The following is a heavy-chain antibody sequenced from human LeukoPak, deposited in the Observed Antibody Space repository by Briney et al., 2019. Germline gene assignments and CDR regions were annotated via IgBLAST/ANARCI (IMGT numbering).Heavy chain of an antibody. V-gene: IGHV1-69*13. CDR3: ATSLIAVAGTFDY. CDR2: IIPIFGTA. Sequence: ASVKVSCKASGGTFSSYAISWVRQAPGQGLEWMGGIIPIFGTANYAQKFQGRVTITADESTSTAYMELSSLRSEDTAVYYCATSLIAVAGTFDYWGQGTLATVSS. J-gene: IGHJ4*02. CDR1: GGTFSSYA. D-gene: IGHD6-19*01.